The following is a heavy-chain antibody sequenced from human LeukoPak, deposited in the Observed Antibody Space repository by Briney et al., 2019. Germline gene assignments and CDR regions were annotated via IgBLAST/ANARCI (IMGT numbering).Heavy chain of an antibody. CDR3: ARVGPDQRYPTPVYSGFFYFDY. D-gene: IGHD5-12*01. V-gene: IGHV4-34*01. CDR2: INHSGST. Sequence: PSETLSLTCAVYGGSFSGYYWSWIRQPPGKGLEWIGEINHSGSTNYNPSLKSRVTISVDTSKNQFSLKLSSVTAADTAVYYCARVGPDQRYPTPVYSGFFYFDYWGQGTLVTVSS. J-gene: IGHJ4*02. CDR1: GGSFSGYY.